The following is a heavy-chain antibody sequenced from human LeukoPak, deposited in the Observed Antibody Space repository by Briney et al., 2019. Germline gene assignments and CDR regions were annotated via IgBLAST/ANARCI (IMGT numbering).Heavy chain of an antibody. CDR1: GFTFSRYA. V-gene: IGHV3-64*01. CDR2: ITSNGGST. J-gene: IGHJ1*01. Sequence: PGGSLRLSCAASGFTFSRYAMHWVRQAPGKGLEYVPAITSNGGSTYYANSVKGRFIISRDNSKNTLYLQLGSLRADDMAMYYCATASGSQHAEYFQHWGQGTLVTVSS. CDR3: ATASGSQHAEYFQH. D-gene: IGHD1-26*01.